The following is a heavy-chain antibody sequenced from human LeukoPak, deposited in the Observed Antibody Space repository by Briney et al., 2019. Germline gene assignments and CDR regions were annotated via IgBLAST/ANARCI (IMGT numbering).Heavy chain of an antibody. CDR3: ARSPVDYDAIVYYRAEYFQH. D-gene: IGHD3-22*01. CDR1: GLTFSGYS. Sequence: GGSLRLSCAGSGLTFSGYSMSWVRQAPGKGLEWVSIISSSSAAIYYVDSVKGRFTISRDNAHNSLYLQMNGLGVEDTAVYYCARSPVDYDAIVYYRAEYFQHWGQGTLVTVSS. V-gene: IGHV3-21*04. CDR2: ISSSSAAI. J-gene: IGHJ1*01.